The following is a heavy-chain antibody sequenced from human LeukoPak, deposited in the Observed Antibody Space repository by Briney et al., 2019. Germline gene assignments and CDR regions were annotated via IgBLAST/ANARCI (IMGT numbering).Heavy chain of an antibody. Sequence: PSETLSLTCAVYGGSFSGYYWSWIRQPPGKGLEWIGEINHSGSTNYNPSLKSRVTISVDTSKNQFSLKLSSVTAADTAVYYCARESSSYLGNNWFDPWGQGTLVTVSS. CDR1: GGSFSGYY. CDR2: INHSGST. V-gene: IGHV4-34*01. J-gene: IGHJ5*02. D-gene: IGHD6-13*01. CDR3: ARESSSYLGNNWFDP.